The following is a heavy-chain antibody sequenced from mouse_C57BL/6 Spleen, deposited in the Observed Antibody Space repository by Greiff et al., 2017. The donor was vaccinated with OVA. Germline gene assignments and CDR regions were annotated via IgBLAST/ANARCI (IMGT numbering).Heavy chain of an antibody. J-gene: IGHJ2*01. D-gene: IGHD1-1*01. Sequence: EVKLVESGGDLVKPGGSLKLSCAASGFTFSSYGMSWVRQTPDKRLEWVATISSGGSYTYYPDSVKGRFTIFRDNAKNTLYLQMSSLKSEDTAMYYCARQGTTVVSHYFDYWGQGTTLTVSS. CDR2: ISSGGSYT. V-gene: IGHV5-6*01. CDR1: GFTFSSYG. CDR3: ARQGTTVVSHYFDY.